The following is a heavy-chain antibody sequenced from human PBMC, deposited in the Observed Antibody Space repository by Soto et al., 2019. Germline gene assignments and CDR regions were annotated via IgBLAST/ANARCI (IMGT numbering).Heavy chain of an antibody. CDR1: GGSISSSSYY. D-gene: IGHD2-15*01. CDR3: ASTQEVVVAAHDYGDYDDY. J-gene: IGHJ4*02. CDR2: IYYSGST. V-gene: IGHV4-39*01. Sequence: SETLSLTCTVSGGSISSSSYYWGWIRQPPGKGLEWIGSIYYSGSTYYTPSLKSRVTISVDTSKNQFSLKLSSVTAADTAVYYCASTQEVVVAAHDYGDYDDYWGQGTLVTVSS.